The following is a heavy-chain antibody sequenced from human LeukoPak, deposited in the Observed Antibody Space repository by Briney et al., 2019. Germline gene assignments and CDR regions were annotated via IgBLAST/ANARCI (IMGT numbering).Heavy chain of an antibody. V-gene: IGHV1-69*04. D-gene: IGHD6-6*01. CDR1: GYTFTGYY. CDR2: IIPILGIA. CDR3: ARDLPPIAARPRPFDY. J-gene: IGHJ4*02. Sequence: GASVKVSCKASGYTFTGYYMHWVRQAPGQGLEWMGRIIPILGIANYAQKFQGRVTITADKSTSTAYMELSSLRSEDTAVYYCARDLPPIAARPRPFDYWGQGTLVTVSS.